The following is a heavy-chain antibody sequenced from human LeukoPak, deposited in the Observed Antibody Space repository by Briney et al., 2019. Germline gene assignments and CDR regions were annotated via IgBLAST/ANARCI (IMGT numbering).Heavy chain of an antibody. CDR2: ISSSSSYI. D-gene: IGHD6-19*01. V-gene: IGHV3-21*01. CDR1: GFTFSSYI. CDR3: AREYGSGWYDY. J-gene: IGHJ4*02. Sequence: PGGCLRPSCAASGFTFSSYIMNWVRQAPGKWLEWVSSISSSSSYIYYAESVKGRFTISRDNAKNSLYLQMNSLTAEDTAVYYCAREYGSGWYDYWGQGTLVTVSS.